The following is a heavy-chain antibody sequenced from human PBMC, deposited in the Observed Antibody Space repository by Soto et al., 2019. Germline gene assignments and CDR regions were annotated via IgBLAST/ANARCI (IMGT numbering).Heavy chain of an antibody. CDR2: INAGNGNT. Sequence: ASVKVSCKASGYTFTTYAMHWVRQAPGQRLEWMGWINAGNGNTNYAQKFQGWVTMTRDTSISTAYMELSRLRSDDTAVYYCARGDSSSSPKYYFDYWGQGTLVTVSS. J-gene: IGHJ4*02. CDR3: ARGDSSSSPKYYFDY. V-gene: IGHV1-3*01. D-gene: IGHD6-6*01. CDR1: GYTFTTYA.